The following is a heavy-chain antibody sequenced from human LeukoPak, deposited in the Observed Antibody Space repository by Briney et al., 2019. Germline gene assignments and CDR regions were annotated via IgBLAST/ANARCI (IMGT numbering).Heavy chain of an antibody. CDR1: GYTFTSYD. V-gene: IGHV1-8*01. Sequence: ASVKVSCKASGYTFTSYDINWVRQATGQRLEWMGWMNPNSGNTGYAQKFQGRVTMTRNTSLSTAYMELSSLRSEDTAVYYCARGQYGFYYYGMDVWGQGTTVTVSS. CDR2: MNPNSGNT. J-gene: IGHJ6*02. CDR3: ARGQYGFYYYGMDV. D-gene: IGHD2-2*01.